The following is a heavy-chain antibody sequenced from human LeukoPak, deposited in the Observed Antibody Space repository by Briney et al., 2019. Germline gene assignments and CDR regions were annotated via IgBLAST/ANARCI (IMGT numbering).Heavy chain of an antibody. Sequence: PSETLPLTCTVSGGSISSYYWSWIRQPPGKGLEWIGYIYYSGSTNYNPSLKSRVTISVDTSKNQFSLKLSSVTAADTAVYYCARVFCSSTSCYWIDYWGQGTLVTVSS. CDR1: GGSISSYY. V-gene: IGHV4-59*01. J-gene: IGHJ4*02. CDR2: IYYSGST. D-gene: IGHD2-2*01. CDR3: ARVFCSSTSCYWIDY.